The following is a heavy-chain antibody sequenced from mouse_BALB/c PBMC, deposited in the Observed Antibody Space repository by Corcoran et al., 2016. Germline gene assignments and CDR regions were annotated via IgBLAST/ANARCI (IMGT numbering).Heavy chain of an antibody. Sequence: DVQLQESGPGLVKPSQSLSLTCSVTGYSITSGYFWNWIRQFPGNKLEWMGYISYDGSNNYNPSHKNRISITRDTSKNQFFLKLNSVTTEDTATYYSAREGYGFAYWCQGTLVTVSA. CDR3: AREGYGFAY. CDR2: ISYDGSN. J-gene: IGHJ3*01. D-gene: IGHD3-1*01. V-gene: IGHV3-6*02. CDR1: GYSITSGYF.